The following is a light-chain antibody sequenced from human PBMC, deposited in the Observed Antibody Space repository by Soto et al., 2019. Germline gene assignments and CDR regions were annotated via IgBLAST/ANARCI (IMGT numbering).Light chain of an antibody. CDR2: DAS. J-gene: IGKJ5*01. V-gene: IGKV3-11*01. Sequence: EIVLTQSPATLSLSPGERATLSCRASQSIGTYLAWYQQKPGQAPRLLIYDASNRATGIPARFTGGGSGTDFTLTITSLEPEDFAVYFCQQFKNYPITFGQGTRLQIK. CDR1: QSIGTY. CDR3: QQFKNYPIT.